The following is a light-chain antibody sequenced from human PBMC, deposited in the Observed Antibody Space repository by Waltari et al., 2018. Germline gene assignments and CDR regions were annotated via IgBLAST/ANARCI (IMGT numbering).Light chain of an antibody. CDR1: QSLLHSNGYNY. CDR3: MQALQTPPGDT. J-gene: IGKJ2*01. CDR2: LGS. Sequence: DIVMTQSPLSLPVTPGEPASISCRSSQSLLHSNGYNYLDWYLQKPGQSPQLLIYLGSNRASGVPDRFSGSGSGTDFTLKISRVEAEDVGVYYCMQALQTPPGDTFGQGTKLEIK. V-gene: IGKV2-28*01.